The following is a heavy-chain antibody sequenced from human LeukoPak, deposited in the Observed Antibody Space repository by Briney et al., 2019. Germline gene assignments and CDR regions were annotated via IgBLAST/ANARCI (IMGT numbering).Heavy chain of an antibody. CDR3: ARRAGAYSHPYDY. D-gene: IGHD4/OR15-4a*01. CDR1: GFTVSSNS. J-gene: IGHJ4*02. Sequence: GGSLRLSCTVSGFTVSSNSMSWVRQAPGKGLEWVSFIYSDNTNYSDYVKGRFTISRDNSKNTLYLQMNSLRPEDTAVYDCARRAGAYSHPYDYWGQGTLVTVSS. CDR2: IYSDNT. V-gene: IGHV3-53*01.